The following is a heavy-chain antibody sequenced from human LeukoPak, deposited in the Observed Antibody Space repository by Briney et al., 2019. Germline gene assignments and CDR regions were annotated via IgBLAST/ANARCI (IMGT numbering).Heavy chain of an antibody. CDR2: ISSSSSGI. Sequence: GGSLRLSCVASGFTFSSYNMNWVRQAPGKGLEWVSSISSSSSGIYYADSVKGRFTISRDNAKNSLYLQMNILRAEDTAVFYCARVLDPEDVWGKGTTVTVSS. J-gene: IGHJ6*04. CDR1: GFTFSSYN. D-gene: IGHD1-14*01. CDR3: ARVLDPEDV. V-gene: IGHV3-21*01.